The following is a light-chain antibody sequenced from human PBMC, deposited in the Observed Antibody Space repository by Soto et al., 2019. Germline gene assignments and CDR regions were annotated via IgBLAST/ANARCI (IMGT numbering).Light chain of an antibody. J-gene: IGKJ4*01. V-gene: IGKV3D-7*01. CDR1: QTVSRYY. CDR2: GAS. CDR3: QMALT. Sequence: VLTQSPATLSLSPGGRAILSCRASQTVSRYYLSWYQKKPGQPPRLLIYGASTRATGVPVRFSGSGSGADFILTISSLQPEDFAVYHCQMALTFGGGTTVE.